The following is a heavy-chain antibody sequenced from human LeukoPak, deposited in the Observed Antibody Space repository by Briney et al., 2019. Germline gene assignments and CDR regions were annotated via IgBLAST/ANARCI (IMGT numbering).Heavy chain of an antibody. Sequence: SQTLSLTCAISGDSVSNNIATWNWVRQSPSRGLEWLGRTYYRSRWGNDYAISVKSRITIKPDTSRDQFSLQLNSVTPEDTAVYNCVRDSDDYYWALDFWGQGTPVTVSS. CDR3: VRDSDDYYWALDF. CDR2: TYYRSRWGN. J-gene: IGHJ4*02. D-gene: IGHD3-10*01. CDR1: GDSVSNNIAT. V-gene: IGHV6-1*01.